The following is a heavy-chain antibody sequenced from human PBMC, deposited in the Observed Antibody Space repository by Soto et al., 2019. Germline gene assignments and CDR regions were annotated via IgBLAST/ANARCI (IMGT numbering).Heavy chain of an antibody. CDR2: IKQDGSEK. CDR3: VRERISS. D-gene: IGHD2-15*01. Sequence: EVQLVESGGGLVQPGGSLRLSCAASGFTFETSWMTWVRQAPGKGLEWVANIKQDGSEKYYVDSVKGRFTISRDNAKNSLYLQMNSLRVGDTAVYFCVRERISSWGQGTLVTVSS. V-gene: IGHV3-7*01. J-gene: IGHJ4*02. CDR1: GFTFETSW.